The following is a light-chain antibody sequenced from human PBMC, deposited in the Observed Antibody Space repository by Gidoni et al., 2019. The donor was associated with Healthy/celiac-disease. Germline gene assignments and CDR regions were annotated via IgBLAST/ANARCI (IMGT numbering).Light chain of an antibody. CDR2: DAS. Sequence: EIVLTQSPATLSLSPGERATLSCRASQSVSSYLAWYQQKPGQAPRLLIYDASNRATGIPARFSGSGSGTAFTLTISSLEPEDFAVYSCQQRSNWLWTFGQGTKVEIK. V-gene: IGKV3-11*01. CDR1: QSVSSY. J-gene: IGKJ1*01. CDR3: QQRSNWLWT.